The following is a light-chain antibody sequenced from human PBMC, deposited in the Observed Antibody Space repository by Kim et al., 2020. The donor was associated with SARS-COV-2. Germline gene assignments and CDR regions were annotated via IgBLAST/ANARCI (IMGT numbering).Light chain of an antibody. J-gene: IGLJ2*01. CDR2: GKN. Sequence: SSELTQDPAVSVALGQTVRITCQGDSLRSYYATWYQQKPGQAPILVIYGKNNRPSGIPDRFSGSSSGNTASLTITGTQAGDEADYYCNSRVCNNNVLFGG. CDR3: NSRVCNNNVL. V-gene: IGLV3-19*01. CDR1: SLRSYY.